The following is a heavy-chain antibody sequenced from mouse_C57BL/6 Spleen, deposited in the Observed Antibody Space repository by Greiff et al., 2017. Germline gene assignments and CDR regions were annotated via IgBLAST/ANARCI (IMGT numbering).Heavy chain of an antibody. CDR3: AGGYDYDRDY. D-gene: IGHD2-4*01. V-gene: IGHV14-2*01. Sequence: VQLQQSGAELVKPGASVKLSCTASGFNITDYYMHWVKQRTEQGLAWIGRIDPEGGETKYAPKFPGKATITADTSSNPAYLLLSSLTSEDTAVYYWAGGYDYDRDYWGQGTTLTVSS. J-gene: IGHJ2*01. CDR2: IDPEGGET. CDR1: GFNITDYY.